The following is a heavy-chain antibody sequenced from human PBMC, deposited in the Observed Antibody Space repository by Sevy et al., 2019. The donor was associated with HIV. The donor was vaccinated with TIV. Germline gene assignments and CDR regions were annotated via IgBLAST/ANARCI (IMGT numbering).Heavy chain of an antibody. V-gene: IGHV1-8*01. J-gene: IGHJ5*02. D-gene: IGHD6-19*01. Sequence: ASVKVSCKASGYTFTSYDINWVRQATGQGLEWMGGMNPNSGNTGYAQKFQGRVTMTRNTSIGTAYMELSSLRSEDTAVYYCARRRAVAGWGFDPWGQGTLVTVSS. CDR2: MNPNSGNT. CDR3: ARRRAVAGWGFDP. CDR1: GYTFTSYD.